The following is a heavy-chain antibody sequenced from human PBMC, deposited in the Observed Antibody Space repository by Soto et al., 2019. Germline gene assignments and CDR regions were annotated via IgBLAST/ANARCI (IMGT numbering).Heavy chain of an antibody. CDR2: ISAYSGNT. V-gene: IGHV1-18*01. Sequence: ASVKVSCKAYGYTFSSYGLSWVRQAPGQGLEWMGWISAYSGNTVYTQRFKGRLTMATDTSTGTAYMELRSLRSDDTAVYYCARDFYQSSGYYIFDYWG. CDR3: ARDFYQSSGYYIFDY. J-gene: IGHJ4*01. CDR1: GYTFSSYG. D-gene: IGHD3-22*01.